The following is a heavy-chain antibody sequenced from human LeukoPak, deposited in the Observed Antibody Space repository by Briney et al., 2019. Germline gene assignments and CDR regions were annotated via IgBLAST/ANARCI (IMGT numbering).Heavy chain of an antibody. CDR3: AREIEVLAIDI. CDR1: GFTFDDYA. CDR2: ISWNSGSI. Sequence: PGGSLRLSCAASGFTFDDYAMHWVRQAPGKGLEWVSGISWNSGSIGYADSVKGRFTISRDNAKNSLYLQMNSLRAEDMALYYCAREIEVLAIDIWGQGTMVTVSS. V-gene: IGHV3-9*03. D-gene: IGHD3-22*01. J-gene: IGHJ3*02.